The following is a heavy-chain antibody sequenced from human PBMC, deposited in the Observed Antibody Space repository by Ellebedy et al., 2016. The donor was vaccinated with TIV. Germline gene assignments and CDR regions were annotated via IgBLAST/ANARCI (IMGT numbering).Heavy chain of an antibody. CDR2: IKPDGTDK. CDR1: GFTFTGDC. J-gene: IGHJ4*02. D-gene: IGHD3-3*01. Sequence: PGGSLRLSCGASGFTFTGDCMAWIRQAPGKGLEWVANIKPDGTDKYYVDSVKGRFTISRDNAKNSLFLPMNSLRAEDTAVYYCAAGFGTHYWGQGTRVTGSS. CDR3: AAGFGTHY. V-gene: IGHV3-7*01.